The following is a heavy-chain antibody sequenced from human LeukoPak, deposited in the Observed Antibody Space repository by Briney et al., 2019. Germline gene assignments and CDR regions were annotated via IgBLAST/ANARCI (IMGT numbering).Heavy chain of an antibody. J-gene: IGHJ3*02. D-gene: IGHD1-26*01. CDR2: ITYDGSDK. CDR3: AREGSSGTFDI. Sequence: PGRSLRLSCAAFGFTFSDYAMHWVRQAPGKGLEWVAVITYDGSDKYYADSMKGRFTISRDNPKYTLYLQMNSLRAEDTAVYYCAREGSSGTFDIWGQGTRVTVSS. V-gene: IGHV3-30-3*01. CDR1: GFTFSDYA.